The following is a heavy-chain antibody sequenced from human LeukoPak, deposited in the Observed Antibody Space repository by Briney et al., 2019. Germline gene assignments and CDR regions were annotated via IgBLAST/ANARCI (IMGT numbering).Heavy chain of an antibody. CDR3: ARDDPVLRYFDRREWGNWFDP. V-gene: IGHV1-69*05. J-gene: IGHJ5*02. Sequence: GASVKVSCKASGGTFSSYAISWVRQAPGQGLEWMGGIIPIFGTANYAQKLQGRVTMTTDTSTSTAYMELRSLRSDDTAVYYCARDDPVLRYFDRREWGNWFDPWGQGTLVTVSS. CDR1: GGTFSSYA. D-gene: IGHD3-9*01. CDR2: IIPIFGTA.